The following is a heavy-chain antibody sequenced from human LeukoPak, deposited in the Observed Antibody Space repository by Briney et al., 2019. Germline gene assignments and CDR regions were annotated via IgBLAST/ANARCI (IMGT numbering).Heavy chain of an antibody. Sequence: ASVTVSCKASGYTFTGYFMHWVRQAPGQGPEWMGWINPKSGGTNYVQKFQGRVSMTRDTSTSTFFMELRRLTSDDTAVYYCARDLWGSSSGGGYSGNYYYYYMDVWGKGTTVTVSS. J-gene: IGHJ6*03. V-gene: IGHV1-2*02. D-gene: IGHD6-6*01. CDR2: INPKSGGT. CDR1: GYTFTGYF. CDR3: ARDLWGSSSGGGYSGNYYYYYMDV.